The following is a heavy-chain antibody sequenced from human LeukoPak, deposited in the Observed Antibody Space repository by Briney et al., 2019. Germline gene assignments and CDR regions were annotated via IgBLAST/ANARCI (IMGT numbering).Heavy chain of an antibody. D-gene: IGHD6-19*01. V-gene: IGHV4-59*01. Sequence: PSETLSLTCTVSGGSISSYYWSWIRQPPGKGLEWIGYIYYSGSTNYNPSLKSRVTISADTSKNQFSLKLSSVTAADTAVYYCARLNSSGWYIWFDPWGQGTLVTVSS. J-gene: IGHJ5*02. CDR3: ARLNSSGWYIWFDP. CDR1: GGSISSYY. CDR2: IYYSGST.